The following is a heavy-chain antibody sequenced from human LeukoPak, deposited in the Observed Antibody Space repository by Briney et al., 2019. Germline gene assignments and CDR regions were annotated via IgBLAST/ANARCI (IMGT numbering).Heavy chain of an antibody. CDR2: ISGSSGTT. Sequence: GGSLRLSCAAAGFTFSNYAMTWVRQAPGKGLEWVSSISGSSGTTKYADSVKGRFTISRDNSKNTLYLQMNSLRAEDTAVYYCARGDNDFWSGHQPNNWFDPWGQGTLVTVSS. J-gene: IGHJ5*02. CDR1: GFTFSNYA. CDR3: ARGDNDFWSGHQPNNWFDP. D-gene: IGHD3-3*01. V-gene: IGHV3-23*01.